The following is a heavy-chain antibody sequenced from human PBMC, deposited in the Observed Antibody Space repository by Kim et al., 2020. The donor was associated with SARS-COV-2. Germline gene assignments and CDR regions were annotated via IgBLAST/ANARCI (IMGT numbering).Heavy chain of an antibody. CDR3: AKIATIIYFDY. V-gene: IGHV3-23*01. Sequence: YTADAVKGRFTISRDNSKNTLYLQMNSLRAEDTAVYYCAKIATIIYFDYWGQGTLVTVSS. J-gene: IGHJ4*02. D-gene: IGHD5-12*01.